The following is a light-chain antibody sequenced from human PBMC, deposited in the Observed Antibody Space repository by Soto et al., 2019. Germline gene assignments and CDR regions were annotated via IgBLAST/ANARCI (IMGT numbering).Light chain of an antibody. CDR3: SSYTSTSTLVL. V-gene: IGLV2-14*01. J-gene: IGLJ2*01. CDR2: AVS. CDR1: SSDVGGHDY. Sequence: QSALTQSASVSGSLGQSITISCTGTSSDVGGHDYVSWYQQHPGKAPRLMIYAVSNRPSGVSNRFSGSKSGNTASLTISGLQTDDEADYYCSSYTSTSTLVLFGGGTKLTVL.